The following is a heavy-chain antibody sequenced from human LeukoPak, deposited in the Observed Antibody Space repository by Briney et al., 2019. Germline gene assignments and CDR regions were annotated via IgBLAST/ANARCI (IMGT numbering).Heavy chain of an antibody. CDR3: ARGPRYYGSGSSYFDY. Sequence: SVKVSCKASGFTFTSSAMQWVRQARGQRLEWIGWIVVGSGNTSYAQKFQERVTITRDTSISTAYMELSRLRSDDTAVYYCARGPRYYGSGSSYFDYWGQGTLVTVSS. D-gene: IGHD3-10*01. CDR2: IVVGSGNT. CDR1: GFTFTSSA. J-gene: IGHJ4*02. V-gene: IGHV1-58*02.